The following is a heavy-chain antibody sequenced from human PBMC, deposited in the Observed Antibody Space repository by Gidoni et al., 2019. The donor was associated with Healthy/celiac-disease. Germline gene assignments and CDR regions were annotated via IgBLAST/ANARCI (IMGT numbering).Heavy chain of an antibody. D-gene: IGHD2-2*01. Sequence: GAEVKKPGASVKVSCKASGYTFTGYYMHWVRQAPGQGLEWMGWINPNSGGTNYAQKFQGWVTMTRDTSISTAYMELSRLRSDDTAVYYCARAWDCSSTSCYHPRERPGYYGMDVWGQGTTVTVSS. J-gene: IGHJ6*02. CDR3: ARAWDCSSTSCYHPRERPGYYGMDV. CDR2: INPNSGGT. V-gene: IGHV1-2*04. CDR1: GYTFTGYY.